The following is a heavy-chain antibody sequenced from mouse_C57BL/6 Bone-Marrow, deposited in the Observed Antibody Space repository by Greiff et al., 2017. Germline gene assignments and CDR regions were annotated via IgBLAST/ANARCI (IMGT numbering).Heavy chain of an antibody. CDR2: IYFSGST. CDR1: GYSITSGYA. D-gene: IGHD2-1*01. V-gene: IGHV3-1*02. J-gene: IGHJ2*01. CDR3: ARDGNYFDY. Sequence: DVKLVESGPDLVKPSQSLSLTCTVTGYSITSGYAWHWIRQFPGNKLEWLGYIYFSGSTKYNPSLKSRISVTRDTSKNQFFLQLNSLTAEDTATYYCARDGNYFDYWGQGTTLTVSS.